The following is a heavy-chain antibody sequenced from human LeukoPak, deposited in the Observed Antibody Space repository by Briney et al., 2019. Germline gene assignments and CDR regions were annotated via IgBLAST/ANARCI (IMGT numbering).Heavy chain of an antibody. Sequence: GGSLRLSCAASGFTFSNSWMSWVRQAPGKGLEWVANIKEDGSDKFYVESVKGRFSISRDNAKNSLFLRMRSLRVEDTAVYYCATGGEWRDYWGQGTLVTVSS. CDR1: GFTFSNSW. V-gene: IGHV3-7*01. CDR2: IKEDGSDK. CDR3: ATGGEWRDY. D-gene: IGHD3-3*01. J-gene: IGHJ4*02.